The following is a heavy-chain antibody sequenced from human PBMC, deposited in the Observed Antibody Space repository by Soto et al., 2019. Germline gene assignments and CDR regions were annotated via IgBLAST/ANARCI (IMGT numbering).Heavy chain of an antibody. Sequence: SETLSLTCTVSGGSFSSDDYSWAWIRQPPGKDLEWIGSIYYRGSTYYNPSLKGRITMSVDTPRNQFSLKLTSVTAADTAVYFCARRGYSTSSTAAFDIWGQGTMVTVSS. CDR1: GGSFSSDDYS. D-gene: IGHD6-6*01. V-gene: IGHV4-39*01. J-gene: IGHJ3*02. CDR3: ARRGYSTSSTAAFDI. CDR2: IYYRGST.